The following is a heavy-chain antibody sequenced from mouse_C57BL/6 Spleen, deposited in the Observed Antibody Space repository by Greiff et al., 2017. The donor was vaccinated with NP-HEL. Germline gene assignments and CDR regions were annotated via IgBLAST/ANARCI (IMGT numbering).Heavy chain of an antibody. CDR3: TSYYSNFDWYVDV. D-gene: IGHD2-5*01. CDR2: IDPETGGT. Sequence: QVQLQQSGAELVRPGASVTLSCKASGYTFTDYEMHWVKQTPVHGLEWIGAIDPETGGTAYNQKFKGKAILTADKSSSTAYMELRSLTSEDSAVYYCTSYYSNFDWYVDVWGTGTTVTVSS. CDR1: GYTFTDYE. V-gene: IGHV1-15*01. J-gene: IGHJ1*03.